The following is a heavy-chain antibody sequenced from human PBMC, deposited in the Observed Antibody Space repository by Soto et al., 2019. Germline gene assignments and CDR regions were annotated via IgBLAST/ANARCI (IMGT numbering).Heavy chain of an antibody. V-gene: IGHV1-18*01. J-gene: IGHJ6*02. CDR3: ARVGDCSSTSCRYYYYYSMDV. CDR2: ISAYNGNT. D-gene: IGHD2-2*01. Sequence: ASVKVSCKASGYTFTNYGISWVRQAPGQGLEWMGWISAYNGNTNYAQKLQGRVTMTTDTSTSTAYMELRSLRSDDTAVYYCARVGDCSSTSCRYYYYYSMDVWGQGTTVIVSS. CDR1: GYTFTNYG.